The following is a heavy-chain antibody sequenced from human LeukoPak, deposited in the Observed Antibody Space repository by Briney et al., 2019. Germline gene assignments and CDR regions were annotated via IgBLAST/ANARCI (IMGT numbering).Heavy chain of an antibody. D-gene: IGHD6-19*01. CDR1: GFTFSNYA. CDR3: AKDRYSSGWYSDFDY. J-gene: IGHJ4*02. CDR2: ISDDGSNK. Sequence: PGRSLRLSCAASGFTFSNYAMHWGRQAPGKGLEWVAVISDDGSNKYYGDSVKGRFTISRDNPKNTVYLQMNSLRAEDTAVYYCAKDRYSSGWYSDFDYWGQGTLVTVSS. V-gene: IGHV3-30*18.